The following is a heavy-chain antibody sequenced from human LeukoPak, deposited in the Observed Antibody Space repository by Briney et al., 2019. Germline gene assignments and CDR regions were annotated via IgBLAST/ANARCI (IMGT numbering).Heavy chain of an antibody. CDR3: ARVMTTIEGNWFDP. V-gene: IGHV4-39*01. J-gene: IGHJ5*02. CDR2: IFYSGNT. CDR1: GGSIRSSGYY. Sequence: SETLSLTCTVSGGSIRSSGYYWGWIRQPPGKGLEWIGNIFYSGNTDYSPSLKSRVTMSVDTSKNQFSLNLRSVTAADTAVHFCARVMTTIEGNWFDPWGQGTLVTVSS. D-gene: IGHD5-24*01.